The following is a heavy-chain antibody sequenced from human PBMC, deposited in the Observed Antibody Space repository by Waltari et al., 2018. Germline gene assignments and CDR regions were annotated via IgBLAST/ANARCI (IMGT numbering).Heavy chain of an antibody. V-gene: IGHV3-48*03. CDR2: ITSSGSTI. D-gene: IGHD3-10*01. CDR1: GFSFICYE. J-gene: IGHJ6*02. Sequence: EGQLVESGGGLVQPGGLLRLSCSASGFSFICYEMNWVRQAPGKGLEWISYITSSGSTIYYADSVKGRFTISRDNAKNSLYLQMNSLRAEDTAVYFCARDSEYYYGMDVWGQGTTVLVSS. CDR3: ARDSEYYYGMDV.